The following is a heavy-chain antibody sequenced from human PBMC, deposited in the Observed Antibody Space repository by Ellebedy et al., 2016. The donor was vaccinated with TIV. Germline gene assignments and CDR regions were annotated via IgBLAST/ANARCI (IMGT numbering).Heavy chain of an antibody. CDR1: GYIVTNHA. CDR3: ARDKPGGDNWFDP. V-gene: IGHV1-3*01. J-gene: IGHJ5*02. CDR2: IYPANGDT. Sequence: AASVKVSCKASGYIVTNHAIHWVRQAPGQSFERMGWIYPANGDTKYSQQFQGRVTFTSDTSASTAYMELSSLRSEDTAVYYCARDKPGGDNWFDPWGQGTLVTVSS. D-gene: IGHD3-16*01.